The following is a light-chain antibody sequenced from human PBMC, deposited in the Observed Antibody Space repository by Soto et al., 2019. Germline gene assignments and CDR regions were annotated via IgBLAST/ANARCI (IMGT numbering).Light chain of an antibody. J-gene: IGKJ1*01. CDR1: QSVSRGY. V-gene: IGKV3-20*01. Sequence: EIVLTQSPGTLCLSPGERATLSCRASQSVSRGYLAWYQQKPGQAPRLLIYGASDRATGIPDRFSGSGSGTDFSLTISRLEPEDFAVYYCQQYANSPETFGQGTRVDIK. CDR3: QQYANSPET. CDR2: GAS.